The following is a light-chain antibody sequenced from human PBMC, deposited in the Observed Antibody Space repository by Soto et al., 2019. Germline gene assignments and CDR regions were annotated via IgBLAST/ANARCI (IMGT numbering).Light chain of an antibody. CDR1: QVINNY. Sequence: DIQMTQSPSSLSASVGDRVTITCRASQVINNYLAWIQQKPGKAPKSLIYAASNLQSGVPSRFSGSGSGTDFTLTISNLQPEDFATYYCQQFSSYPITFGQGTRLEIK. CDR3: QQFSSYPIT. J-gene: IGKJ5*01. CDR2: AAS. V-gene: IGKV1-16*01.